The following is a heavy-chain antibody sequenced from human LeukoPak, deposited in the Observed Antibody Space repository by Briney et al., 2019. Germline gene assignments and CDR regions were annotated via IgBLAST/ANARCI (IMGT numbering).Heavy chain of an antibody. V-gene: IGHV1-69*04. J-gene: IGHJ4*02. CDR1: GGTFSSYA. D-gene: IGHD3-22*01. CDR2: IIPILGIA. Sequence: GASVKVSCKASGGTFSSYAISWVRQAPGQGLEWMGRIIPILGIANYAQKFQGRVTITADKSTSTAYMELSSLSSEDTAVYYCAGGGTYYYDRSGYYHLDYWGQGTLVTVSS. CDR3: AGGGTYYYDRSGYYHLDY.